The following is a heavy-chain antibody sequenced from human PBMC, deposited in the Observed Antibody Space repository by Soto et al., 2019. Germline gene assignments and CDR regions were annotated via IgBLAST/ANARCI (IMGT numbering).Heavy chain of an antibody. CDR3: ARVSSIAARQWFDP. Sequence: TLSLTCTVSGGSISSGGYYWSWIRQHPGKGLEWIGYIYYSGSTYYNPSLKSRVTISVDTSKNQFSLKLSSVTAADTAVYYCARVSSIAARQWFDPWGQGTQVTVSS. CDR1: GGSISSGGYY. D-gene: IGHD6-6*01. CDR2: IYYSGST. V-gene: IGHV4-31*03. J-gene: IGHJ5*02.